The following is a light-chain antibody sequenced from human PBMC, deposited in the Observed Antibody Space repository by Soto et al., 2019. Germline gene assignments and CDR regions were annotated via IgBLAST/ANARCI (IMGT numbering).Light chain of an antibody. Sequence: EIVLTQSPGTLSLSPGERATLSCRASQSVSSSYLAWYQQKPGQAPRLLIYGASSRATGIPDRFSGSGSGTDFTLPRGRLEPEDFAVYYCQQYYNWPRTFGQGTKVDIK. CDR1: QSVSSSY. V-gene: IGKV3-20*01. CDR3: QQYYNWPRT. CDR2: GAS. J-gene: IGKJ1*01.